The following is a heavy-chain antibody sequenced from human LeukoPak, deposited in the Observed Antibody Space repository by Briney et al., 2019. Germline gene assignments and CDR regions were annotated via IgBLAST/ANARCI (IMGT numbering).Heavy chain of an antibody. J-gene: IGHJ4*02. CDR2: IYYSGST. Sequence: SETLSLTCTVSGGSVTRNYWSWLRQPPGKGLEWIGYIYYSGSTNYSPSLKSRVTMSVDPSKNQFSLNLDSVTAADTAVYYCARIVTGGASFDSWVQGTLVTVSS. CDR3: ARIVTGGASFDS. V-gene: IGHV4-59*02. CDR1: GGSVTRNY. D-gene: IGHD3-16*01.